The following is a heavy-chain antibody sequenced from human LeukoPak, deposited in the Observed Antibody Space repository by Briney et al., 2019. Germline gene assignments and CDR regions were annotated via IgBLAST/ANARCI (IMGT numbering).Heavy chain of an antibody. D-gene: IGHD3-16*01. CDR3: ARAEGEPLPDY. J-gene: IGHJ4*02. CDR2: ISSSSSYI. CDR1: GFTFSSYS. Sequence: GGSLRLSCAASGFTFSSYSMNWVRQAPGKGLEWVSSISSSSSYIYYADSVKGRFTISRDNAKNSPYLQMNSLRAEDTAVYYCARAEGEPLPDYWGQGTLVTVSS. V-gene: IGHV3-21*01.